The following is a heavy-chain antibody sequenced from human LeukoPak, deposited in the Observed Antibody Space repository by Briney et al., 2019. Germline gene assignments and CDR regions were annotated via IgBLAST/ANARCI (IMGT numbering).Heavy chain of an antibody. D-gene: IGHD1-14*01. CDR2: THNNGDS. CDR1: GASIDSYY. J-gene: IGHJ3*02. V-gene: IGHV4-59*08. CDR3: ARHPAGTAAFDI. Sequence: SETLSLTCTVSGASIDSYYWSWIRQPPGKGLEWIGYTHNNGDSNYNPSLKSRLTISVDTSKNEVSLVLTSVTAADTALYYCARHPAGTAAFDIWAQGTMVIVSA.